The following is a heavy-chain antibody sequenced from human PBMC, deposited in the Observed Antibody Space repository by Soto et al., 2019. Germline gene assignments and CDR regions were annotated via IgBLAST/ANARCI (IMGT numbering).Heavy chain of an antibody. CDR3: AKERNLNRRTPMDV. J-gene: IGHJ6*04. Sequence: EVQLVESGGGLVQPGRSLRLSCAASGFTFDDYAMHWVRQAPGKGLEWVSGISWNSGSIGYADSVKGRFTISRDNAKNSLYLQMKSLRAEDTALYYCAKERNLNRRTPMDVWGKGTTVTVSS. D-gene: IGHD2-15*01. CDR2: ISWNSGSI. V-gene: IGHV3-9*01. CDR1: GFTFDDYA.